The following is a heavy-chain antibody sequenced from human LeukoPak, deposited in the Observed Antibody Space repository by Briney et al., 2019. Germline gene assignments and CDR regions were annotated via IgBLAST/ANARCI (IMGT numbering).Heavy chain of an antibody. CDR2: ISVYNGNT. CDR3: ASLGSIPV. D-gene: IGHD3-10*01. Sequence: ASVKVSCKASGYTFTSYDISWLRQAPGQGLEWMGWISVYNGNTNYAQRLQGRVTMTTDTSTSTAYMELRSLRSEDTAVYYCASLGSIPVWGKGTTVTISS. J-gene: IGHJ6*04. V-gene: IGHV1-18*01. CDR1: GYTFTSYD.